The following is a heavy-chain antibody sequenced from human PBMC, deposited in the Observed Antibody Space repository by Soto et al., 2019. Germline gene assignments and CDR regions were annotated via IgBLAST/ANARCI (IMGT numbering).Heavy chain of an antibody. J-gene: IGHJ4*02. CDR3: VSEEIGLGIDY. CDR1: GFTFSNYW. D-gene: IGHD1-26*01. CDR2: IDSDGSTT. V-gene: IGHV3-74*01. Sequence: EVQLVESGGGSVQPGRSLRLSCAASGFTFSNYWMHWVRQAPGRGLVWVSHIDSDGSTTTYADSVEGRFTISRDNDKKTLYLQMDSLRAEDTAVYYCVSEEIGLGIDYWGLGSLVTVSS.